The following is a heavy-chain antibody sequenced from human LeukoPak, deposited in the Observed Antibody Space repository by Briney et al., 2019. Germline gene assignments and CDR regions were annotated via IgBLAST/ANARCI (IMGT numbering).Heavy chain of an antibody. D-gene: IGHD3-22*01. CDR2: IYYSGST. Sequence: SETLSLTCIVSGGSISSSGYYWGWIRQPPGKGLEWIGNIYYSGSTYYNPSLKSRVTIAVDTSKNQFSLKLSSVTAADTAVYYCTRQDTMTVVFSTPNYYYYMDVWGKGTTVTVSS. J-gene: IGHJ6*03. V-gene: IGHV4-39*01. CDR1: GGSISSSGYY. CDR3: TRQDTMTVVFSTPNYYYYMDV.